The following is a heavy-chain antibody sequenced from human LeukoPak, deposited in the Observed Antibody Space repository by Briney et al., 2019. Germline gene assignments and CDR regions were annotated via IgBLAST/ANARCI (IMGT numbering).Heavy chain of an antibody. CDR3: ARTPPYYYDSSGYYYGWFDP. D-gene: IGHD3-22*01. V-gene: IGHV2-70*11. CDR1: GVALSTSGMC. Sequence: ASGPALVKPTQTLTLTCTFSGVALSTSGMCVSWMRQPPEKALEWLPRIDWDDCKYYSPSLKIRLTISKDPSTNQVVLTMTNMDPVDTTTYYCARTPPYYYDSSGYYYGWFDPWGQGTLVTVSS. CDR2: IDWDDCK. J-gene: IGHJ5*02.